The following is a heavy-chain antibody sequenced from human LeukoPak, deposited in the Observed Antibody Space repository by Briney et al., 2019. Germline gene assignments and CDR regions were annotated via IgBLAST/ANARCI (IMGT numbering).Heavy chain of an antibody. J-gene: IGHJ5*02. CDR3: ARGTSPFDP. CDR2: ITSSSSTI. CDR1: GFTFSSYS. Sequence: GGSLRLSCAASGFTFSSYSMNWVRQAPGKGLEWISYITSSSSTIYYADSVKGRFTISRDNAKNSLYLQINSLRDEDTAVYYCARGTSPFDPWGRGTLVTVSS. V-gene: IGHV3-48*02.